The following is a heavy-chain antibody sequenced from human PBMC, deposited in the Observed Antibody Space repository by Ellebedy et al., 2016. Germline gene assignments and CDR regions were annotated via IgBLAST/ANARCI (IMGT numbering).Heavy chain of an antibody. V-gene: IGHV3-7*03. CDR1: GFTFSTYW. D-gene: IGHD2-2*01. J-gene: IGHJ4*02. Sequence: GESLKISCVASGFTFSTYWMTWVRPAPGKGLELVANIKQDGSQEYYVDSVKGRFTISRDNAKNSVYLQMTSLRADDTAVYYCARVGPAALPNDYWGQGTLVTVSS. CDR3: ARVGPAALPNDY. CDR2: IKQDGSQE.